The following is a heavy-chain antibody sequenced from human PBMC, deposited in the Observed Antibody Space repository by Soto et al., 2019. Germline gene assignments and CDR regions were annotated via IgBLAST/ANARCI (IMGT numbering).Heavy chain of an antibody. D-gene: IGHD1-26*01. J-gene: IGHJ3*02. CDR3: ARLWAGATKSLSAFDI. CDR2: IYYSGST. CDR1: GGSISSSSFY. V-gene: IGHV4-39*01. Sequence: QLQLQESGPGLVKPSETLSLTCTVSGGSISSSSFYWGWIRQPPGKGLEWIGSIYYSGSTYYNPSLKSRVTISVDTSRNQFSLKLSSVTAADTAVYYCARLWAGATKSLSAFDIWGQGTMVTVSS.